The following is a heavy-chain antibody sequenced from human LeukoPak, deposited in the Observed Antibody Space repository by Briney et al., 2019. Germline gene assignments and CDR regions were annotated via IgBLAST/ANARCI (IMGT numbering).Heavy chain of an antibody. D-gene: IGHD4-17*01. CDR2: IYYSGST. V-gene: IGHV4-59*01. J-gene: IGHJ6*03. CDR1: GGSISSYY. CDR3: ARTNYGDQNNYYYYMDV. Sequence: SETLSLTCTVSGGSISSYYWSWIRQPPGKGLEWSGYIYYSGSTNYNPSLKSRVTISVDTSKNQFSLKLSSVTAADTAVYYCARTNYGDQNNYYYYMDVWGKGTTVTVSS.